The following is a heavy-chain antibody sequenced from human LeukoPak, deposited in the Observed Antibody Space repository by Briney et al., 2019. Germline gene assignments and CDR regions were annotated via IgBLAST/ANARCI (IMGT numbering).Heavy chain of an antibody. J-gene: IGHJ4*02. CDR2: IYTSGGT. Sequence: SETLSLTCTVSGGSLSSGSYYWSWIRQPAGKGLEWIGRIYTSGGTNYNPSLKSRVTISVDTSKNQFSLKLSSVTAADTAVYYCWRKCEGDGYGYWGQGTLVTFSS. CDR3: WRKCEGDGYGY. D-gene: IGHD5-24*01. V-gene: IGHV4-61*02. CDR1: GGSLSSGSYY.